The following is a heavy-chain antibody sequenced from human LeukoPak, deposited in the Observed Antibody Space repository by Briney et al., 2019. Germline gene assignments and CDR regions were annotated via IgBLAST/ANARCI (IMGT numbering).Heavy chain of an antibody. CDR2: INPSGGST. CDR3: ARDGRIGRFGEYPFDY. J-gene: IGHJ4*02. Sequence: GASVKVSCKASGYTFTNQYMHWVRQAPGQGLEWMGIINPSGGSTIYAQKFQGRVTMTGDTSTSTVYMELSSLRSEDTAVYYCARDGRIGRFGEYPFDYWGQGTLVTVSS. CDR1: GYTFTNQY. D-gene: IGHD3-10*01. V-gene: IGHV1-46*01.